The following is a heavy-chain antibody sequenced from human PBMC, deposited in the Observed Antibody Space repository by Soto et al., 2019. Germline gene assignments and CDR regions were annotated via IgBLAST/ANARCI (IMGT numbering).Heavy chain of an antibody. J-gene: IGHJ4*02. CDR1: GFTFSSSH. CDR2: IGSVGDT. V-gene: IGHV3-13*01. D-gene: IGHD3-10*01. CDR3: ARVIRDSASGRQYIDY. Sequence: GSLRLSCAASGFTFSSSHMHWVRQATGKGLEWVSAIGSVGDTYYADSVKGRFTISRENAKNSGHLQMNSLTAGDTAVYYCARVIRDSASGRQYIDYWGQGTLVTVSS.